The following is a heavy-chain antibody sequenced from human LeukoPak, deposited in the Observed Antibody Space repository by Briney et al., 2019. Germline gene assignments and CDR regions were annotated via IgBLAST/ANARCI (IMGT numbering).Heavy chain of an antibody. CDR3: ARYSYGHAFDY. D-gene: IGHD5-18*01. CDR2: INHSGST. CDR1: GGSISSSSYY. Sequence: SETLSLTCTVSGGSISSSSYYWSWIRQPPGKGLEWIGEINHSGSTNYNPSLKSRVTISVDTSKNQFSLKLSSVTAADTAVYYCARYSYGHAFDYWGQGTLVTVSS. V-gene: IGHV4-39*07. J-gene: IGHJ4*02.